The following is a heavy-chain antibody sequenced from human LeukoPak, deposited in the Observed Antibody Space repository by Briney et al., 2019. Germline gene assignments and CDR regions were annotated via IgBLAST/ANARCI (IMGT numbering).Heavy chain of an antibody. D-gene: IGHD3-3*01. V-gene: IGHV4-39*07. J-gene: IGHJ5*02. CDR2: IYYSGSS. CDR1: GGSISSSSSY. Sequence: SETLSLTCSVSGGSISSSSSYWGWIRQPPGKGLEWIGSIYYSGSSFDNPSLKSRVTISVDTSKNQFSLKLSSVTAADTAVYYCAIGPRVTIFGVVKWSGNWFDPWGQGTLVTVSS. CDR3: AIGPRVTIFGVVKWSGNWFDP.